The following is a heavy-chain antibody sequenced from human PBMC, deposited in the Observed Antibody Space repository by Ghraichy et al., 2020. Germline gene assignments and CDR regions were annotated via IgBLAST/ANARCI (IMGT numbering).Heavy chain of an antibody. J-gene: IGHJ5*02. D-gene: IGHD2-2*01. CDR1: GYSFTSYW. V-gene: IGHV5-51*01. Sequence: GESLNISCKGSGYSFTSYWIGWVRQMPGKGLEWMGIIYPGDSDTRYSPSFQGQVTISADKSISTAYLQWSSLKASDTAMYYCAKSPLGYCSSTSCFDNWFDPWGQGTLVTVSS. CDR3: AKSPLGYCSSTSCFDNWFDP. CDR2: IYPGDSDT.